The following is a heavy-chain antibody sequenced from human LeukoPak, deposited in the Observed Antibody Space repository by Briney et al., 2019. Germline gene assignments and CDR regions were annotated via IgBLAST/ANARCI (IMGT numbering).Heavy chain of an antibody. J-gene: IGHJ3*02. CDR1: GFTFSSYE. D-gene: IGHD3-9*01. CDR3: ARALTTILTGYYSAKGDAFDI. Sequence: GGSLRLSCAASGFTFSSYEMNWVRQAPGKGLEWVSYISSSGSTIYYADSVKGRFTISRDNAKNSLYLQMNSLRAEDTAVYYCARALTTILTGYYSAKGDAFDIWGQGTMVTVSS. V-gene: IGHV3-48*03. CDR2: ISSSGSTI.